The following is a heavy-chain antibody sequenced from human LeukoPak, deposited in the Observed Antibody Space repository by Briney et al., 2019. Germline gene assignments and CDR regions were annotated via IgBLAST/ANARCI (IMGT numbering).Heavy chain of an antibody. CDR3: ARDPSRYCSGGSCLNYYYYMDV. V-gene: IGHV1-2*02. J-gene: IGHJ6*03. CDR1: GYTFTGYY. CDR2: INPNSGGT. D-gene: IGHD2-15*01. Sequence: ASVKVSCKASGYTFTGYYMHWVRQAPGQGLEWMGWINPNSGGTNYAQKFQGRVTMTRDTSISTAYMELSRLRSDDTAVYYCARDPSRYCSGGSCLNYYYYMDVWGKGTTVTVSS.